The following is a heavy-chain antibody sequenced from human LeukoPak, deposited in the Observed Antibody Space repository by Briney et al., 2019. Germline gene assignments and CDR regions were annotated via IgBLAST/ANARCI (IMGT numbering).Heavy chain of an antibody. Sequence: GRSLRLSCAASGFSFRNYGMHWVRQAPGKGLEWVALIWYDGSNKYYADSVKGRFTTSRDNPKNTLFLLMNSLTTEDTAVYYCARGGSALIRRDGWSDPWGQGTLVTVSS. V-gene: IGHV3-33*01. J-gene: IGHJ5*02. D-gene: IGHD3-10*01. CDR2: IWYDGSNK. CDR3: ARGGSALIRRDGWSDP. CDR1: GFSFRNYG.